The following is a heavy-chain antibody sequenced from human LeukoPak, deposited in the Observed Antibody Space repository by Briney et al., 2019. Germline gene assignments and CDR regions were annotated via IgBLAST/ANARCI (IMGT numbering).Heavy chain of an antibody. Sequence: PSETLSLTCSVSGYSISSDYYWGCIRQPPGKGLEWIGFNYSGSTYYNPSLKSRVTISVDTSKNQFSLKLSSVTAADTAVYYCARNIRPYSSGWYKAAYYFDYWGQGTLVTVSS. V-gene: IGHV4-38-2*02. CDR1: GYSISSDYY. CDR3: ARNIRPYSSGWYKAAYYFDY. CDR2: NYSGST. J-gene: IGHJ4*02. D-gene: IGHD6-19*01.